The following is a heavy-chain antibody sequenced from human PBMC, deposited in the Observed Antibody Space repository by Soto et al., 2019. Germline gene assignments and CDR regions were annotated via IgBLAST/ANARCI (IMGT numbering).Heavy chain of an antibody. CDR1: GYSFTNSW. CDR3: ARQKGY. Sequence: GESLKISCKASGYSFTNSWIGWVRQMPGKGLEWVGIIYPSDSQTRYSPSFQGQVTISADKSISSAYLQWSSLKASDTAMYYCARQKGYWGQGTLVTVSP. J-gene: IGHJ4*02. CDR2: IYPSDSQT. V-gene: IGHV5-51*01.